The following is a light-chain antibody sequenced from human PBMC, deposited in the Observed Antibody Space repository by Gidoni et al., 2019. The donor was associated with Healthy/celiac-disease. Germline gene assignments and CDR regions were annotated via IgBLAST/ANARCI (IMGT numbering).Light chain of an antibody. Sequence: QSVLTQPPSVSGAPGQRVTISCTGSSSNIGAGYDVHWYQQLPGTAPKLLIYGNSNRPSGVPDRFSGSKSGTSASLAITGLQAEDEADYYCQSYDSSLSGSLRKHVVFGGGTKLTVL. J-gene: IGLJ2*01. V-gene: IGLV1-40*01. CDR3: QSYDSSLSGSLRKHVV. CDR1: SSNIGAGYD. CDR2: GNS.